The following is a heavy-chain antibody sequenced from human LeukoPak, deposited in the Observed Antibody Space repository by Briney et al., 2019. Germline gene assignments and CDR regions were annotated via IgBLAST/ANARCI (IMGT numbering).Heavy chain of an antibody. V-gene: IGHV3-53*04. Sequence: GGSLRLSCAASGFTVSSNYMSWVRQAPGKGLEWVSVIYSGGSTYYADSVKGRFTISRHNSKNTLYLQMNSLRAGDTAVYYCARASDFSANYFDYWGQGTLVTVSS. D-gene: IGHD5-18*01. CDR1: GFTVSSNY. CDR3: ARASDFSANYFDY. CDR2: IYSGGST. J-gene: IGHJ4*02.